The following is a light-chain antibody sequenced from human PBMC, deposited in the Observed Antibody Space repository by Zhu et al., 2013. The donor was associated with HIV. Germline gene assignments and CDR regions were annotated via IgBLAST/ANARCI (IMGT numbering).Light chain of an antibody. V-gene: IGKV3-20*01. CDR2: GAS. J-gene: IGKJ1*01. CDR3: QYYGGSSWT. CDR1: QSIGNS. Sequence: EVVLTQSPVTLSLSPGERATLSCRASQSIGNSLAWYQQIPGQAPRLLIYGASTRATGIPVRFSGSGSGTEFTLTISRLEPEDFAFYYCQYYGGSSWTFGQGTKLEI.